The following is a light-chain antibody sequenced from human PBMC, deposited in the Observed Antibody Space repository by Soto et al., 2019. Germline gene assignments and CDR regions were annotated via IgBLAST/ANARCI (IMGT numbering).Light chain of an antibody. Sequence: EIVLTQSPATLSVSPGERATLSCRASQSVNQKLAWYQQKPGQAPRLLIYDASSRASGVPDRFSASGSGTDFALTISRLQPEDFAVYYCQQYGPSLWTFGQGTKVDIK. J-gene: IGKJ1*01. V-gene: IGKV3-20*01. CDR3: QQYGPSLWT. CDR1: QSVNQK. CDR2: DAS.